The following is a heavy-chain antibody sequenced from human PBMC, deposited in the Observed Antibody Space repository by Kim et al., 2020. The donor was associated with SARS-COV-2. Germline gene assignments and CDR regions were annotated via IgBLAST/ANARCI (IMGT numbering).Heavy chain of an antibody. D-gene: IGHD3-16*02. CDR2: IYYSGST. J-gene: IGHJ4*02. CDR1: GGSISSGGYY. V-gene: IGHV4-31*03. Sequence: SETLSLTCTFSGGSISSGGYYWSWIRQHPGKSLEWIGYIYYSGSTYYNPSLKSRVTISVDTSKNQFSLKLSSVTAADTAVYYCARAPRGGVITFGGVISGGFDYWGQGTLVTVAS. CDR3: ARAPRGGVITFGGVISGGFDY.